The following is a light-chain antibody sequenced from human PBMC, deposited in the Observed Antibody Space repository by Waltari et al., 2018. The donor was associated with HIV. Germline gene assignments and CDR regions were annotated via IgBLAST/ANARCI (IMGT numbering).Light chain of an antibody. J-gene: IGLJ3*02. CDR1: SSDIGGYNY. V-gene: IGLV2-11*01. Sequence: QSALTQPRSVSGSPGQSVTLSCTGTSSDIGGYNYVSWYQQYPGKAPKLMIYDVSERPSGVPDRFSGSKSGNTASLTISGLQAEDETDYYCCSYAGSSWVFGGGTKLTVL. CDR2: DVS. CDR3: CSYAGSSWV.